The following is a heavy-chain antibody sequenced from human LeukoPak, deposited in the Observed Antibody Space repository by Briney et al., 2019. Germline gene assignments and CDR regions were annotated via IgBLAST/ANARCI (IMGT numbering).Heavy chain of an antibody. V-gene: IGHV4-59*01. CDR2: IYYSGST. D-gene: IGHD6-13*01. CDR3: ARDLDIAAPGPRRHYYYGMDV. CDR1: GGSISSYY. Sequence: KPSETLSLTCTVSGGSISSYYWSWIRQPPGKGLEWIGYIYYSGSTNYNPSLKSRVTISVDTSKNQFSLKLSSVTAPDTAVYYCARDLDIAAPGPRRHYYYGMDVWGQGTTVTVSS. J-gene: IGHJ6*02.